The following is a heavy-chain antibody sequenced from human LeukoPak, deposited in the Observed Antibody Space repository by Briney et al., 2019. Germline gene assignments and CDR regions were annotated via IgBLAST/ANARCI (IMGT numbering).Heavy chain of an antibody. J-gene: IGHJ4*02. CDR1: GFALNKYW. Sequence: GGSLRLSCAASGFALNKYWMHWVRQTPGKGLVWVSRINGDGSTTSYADSVKGGFTISRDNAKNTLYLQMSSLRAEDTAVYYCATGNYYDSRGYYTFGHWGQGTLVTVSS. D-gene: IGHD3-22*01. CDR2: INGDGSTT. V-gene: IGHV3-74*01. CDR3: ATGNYYDSRGYYTFGH.